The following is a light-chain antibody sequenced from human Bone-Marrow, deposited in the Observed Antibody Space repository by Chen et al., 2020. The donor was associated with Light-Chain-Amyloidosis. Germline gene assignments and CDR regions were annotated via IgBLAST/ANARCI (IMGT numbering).Light chain of an antibody. CDR1: SIDVGSYNL. CDR3: CSYVASSTWI. CDR2: EDT. Sequence: QSALTQPASVSGSPGQSITISCTGTSIDVGSYNLVSWYQQHPGKAPKLLIYEDTKRPSGVSNHFSGSKSGNTASLTISGLQAEDEADYYCCSYVASSTWIFGGGTKLTVL. V-gene: IGLV2-23*01. J-gene: IGLJ2*01.